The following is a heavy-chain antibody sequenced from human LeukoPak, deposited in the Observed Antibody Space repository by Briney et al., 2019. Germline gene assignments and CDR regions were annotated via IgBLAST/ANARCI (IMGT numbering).Heavy chain of an antibody. D-gene: IGHD6-19*01. Sequence: SETLSLTCTVSGGSISSSSYYWGWIRQPPGKGLEWIGRIYYSGSTYYNPSLKSRVTISVDTSKNQFSLKLSSVTAADTAVYYCASARGYSSGWYGALFDWGQGTLVTVSS. CDR2: IYYSGST. CDR3: ASARGYSSGWYGALFD. CDR1: GGSISSSSYY. J-gene: IGHJ4*02. V-gene: IGHV4-39*01.